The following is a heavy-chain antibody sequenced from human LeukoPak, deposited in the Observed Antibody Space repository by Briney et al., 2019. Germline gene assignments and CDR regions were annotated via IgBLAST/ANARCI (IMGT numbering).Heavy chain of an antibody. CDR3: ARDPTAGHYYGMDV. CDR2: ISAYNGNT. D-gene: IGHD6-19*01. J-gene: IGHJ6*02. V-gene: IGHV1-18*01. Sequence: ASVKVSCKASGYTFTSYAMNWVRQAPGQGLEWMGWISAYNGNTNYAQKLQGRVTMTTDTSTSTAYMELRSLRSDDTAVYYCARDPTAGHYYGMDVWGQGTTVTVSS. CDR1: GYTFTSYA.